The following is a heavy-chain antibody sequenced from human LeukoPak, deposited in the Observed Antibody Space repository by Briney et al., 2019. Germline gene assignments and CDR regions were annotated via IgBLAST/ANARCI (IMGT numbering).Heavy chain of an antibody. CDR3: ARSIGLTGGGVDV. V-gene: IGHV3-11*01. CDR2: ITDSGNTI. J-gene: IGHJ6*02. D-gene: IGHD3-9*01. CDR1: GFTFSDYN. Sequence: PGGSLRLSCAASGFTFSDYNMNWVRQAPGKGLEWVSYITDSGNTIHYADSVKGRFTISRDNAKNSLYLQMNSLRAEDTAVYYCARSIGLTGGGVDVWGQGTTITVSS.